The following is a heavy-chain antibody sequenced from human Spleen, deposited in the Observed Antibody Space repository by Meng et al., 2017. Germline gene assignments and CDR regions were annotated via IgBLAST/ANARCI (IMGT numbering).Heavy chain of an antibody. CDR1: GFTFSSYA. Sequence: GESLKISCAASGFTFSSYAMNWVRQAPGKGLDWVSVIIGSDDSTYYADSVKGRFTISRDNSKNTLYLQMNSLTADDTAVYYCAKGAWLDGYWGQGTLVTVSS. CDR3: AKGAWLDGY. V-gene: IGHV3-23*01. D-gene: IGHD6-19*01. CDR2: IIGSDDST. J-gene: IGHJ4*02.